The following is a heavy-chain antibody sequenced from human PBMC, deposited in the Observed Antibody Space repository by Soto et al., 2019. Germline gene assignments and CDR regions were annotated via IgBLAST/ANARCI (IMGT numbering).Heavy chain of an antibody. Sequence: PGGSLRLSCAASGFTFSSDSMNWVRQAPGKGLEWVSYISSSSSTIYYADSVKGRFTISRDNAKNSLYLQMNSLRAEDTAVYYCARDRLVGAARFDYLGQGTLVTVSS. J-gene: IGHJ4*02. CDR3: ARDRLVGAARFDY. V-gene: IGHV3-48*01. D-gene: IGHD1-26*01. CDR1: GFTFSSDS. CDR2: ISSSSSTI.